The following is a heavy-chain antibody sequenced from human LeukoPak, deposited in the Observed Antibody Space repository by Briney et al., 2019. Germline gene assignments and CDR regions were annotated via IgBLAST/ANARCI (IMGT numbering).Heavy chain of an antibody. Sequence: PSETLSLTCAVYGGSFSGYYWSWIRQPPGKGLEWLGEINHSGSTNYNPSLKSRVTISVDTSKNQFSLKLSSVTAADTAVYYCARDPRRFGELFDYYYYGMDVWGKGTTVTVSS. CDR3: ARDPRRFGELFDYYYYGMDV. CDR1: GGSFSGYY. V-gene: IGHV4-34*01. J-gene: IGHJ6*04. D-gene: IGHD3-10*01. CDR2: INHSGST.